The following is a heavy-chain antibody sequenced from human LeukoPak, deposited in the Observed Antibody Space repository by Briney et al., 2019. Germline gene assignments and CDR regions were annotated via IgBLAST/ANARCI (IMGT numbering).Heavy chain of an antibody. CDR1: GYTFTSYD. Sequence: AASVKVSCKASGYTFTSYDINWVRQATGQGLEWMGWMNPNSDNTGYAQKFQGRVIMTRNTSISTAYMELSSLRSGDTAVYYCARGFKGILLWFGEPITFEIWGQGTMVTVSS. D-gene: IGHD3-10*01. J-gene: IGHJ3*02. CDR3: ARGFKGILLWFGEPITFEI. V-gene: IGHV1-8*01. CDR2: MNPNSDNT.